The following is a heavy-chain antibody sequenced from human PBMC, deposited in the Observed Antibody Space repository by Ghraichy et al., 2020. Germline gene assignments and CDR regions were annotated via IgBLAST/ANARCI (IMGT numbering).Heavy chain of an antibody. D-gene: IGHD4-17*01. CDR2: IYYSGST. CDR3: ARQRGGYGDYLGAYYFDY. Sequence: SETLSLTCTVSGGSISSYYWSWIRQPPGKGLEWIGYIYYSGSTNYNPSLKSRVTISVDTSKNQFSLKLSSVTAADTAVYYCARQRGGYGDYLGAYYFDYWGQGTLVTVSS. CDR1: GGSISSYY. V-gene: IGHV4-59*08. J-gene: IGHJ4*02.